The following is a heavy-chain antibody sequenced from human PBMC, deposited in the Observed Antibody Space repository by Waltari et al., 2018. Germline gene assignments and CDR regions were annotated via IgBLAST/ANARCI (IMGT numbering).Heavy chain of an antibody. Sequence: QVQLVQSGAEVKKPGASVKVSCKASGYTFTSYGISWVRQAPGQGLEWMGWISAYNGNTNYAQKLQGRVTMTTDTATSTAYMELRSLRSDDTAVYYCARDSLAYYDDSSGYPDYWGQGTLVTVSS. V-gene: IGHV1-18*01. J-gene: IGHJ4*02. CDR1: GYTFTSYG. CDR2: ISAYNGNT. CDR3: ARDSLAYYDDSSGYPDY. D-gene: IGHD3-22*01.